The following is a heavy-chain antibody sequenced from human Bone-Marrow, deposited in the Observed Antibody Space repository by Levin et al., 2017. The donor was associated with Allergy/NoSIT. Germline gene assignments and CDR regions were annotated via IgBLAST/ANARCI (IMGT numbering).Heavy chain of an antibody. CDR3: TTIMVTRVPADYYYYGLDV. V-gene: IGHV3-15*01. Sequence: PGGSLRLSCEASGFIFSNAWMSWVRQAPGKGLEWVGHIKSTAIGGTTDYAAPVKGRFKISRDDSKDTLYLQMNSLRPDDTAVYSCTTIMVTRVPADYYYYGLDVWGQGITVTVSS. CDR2: IKSTAIGGTT. D-gene: IGHD2-2*01. J-gene: IGHJ6*02. CDR1: GFIFSNAW.